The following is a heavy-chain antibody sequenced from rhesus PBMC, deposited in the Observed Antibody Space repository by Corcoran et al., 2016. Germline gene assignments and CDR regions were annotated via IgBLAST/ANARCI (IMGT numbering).Heavy chain of an antibody. CDR1: GGSVHGTW. V-gene: IGHV4-173*01. J-gene: IGHJ5-1*01. CDR3: ATVRGRGRSDRFDV. CDR2: ISDTGGST. Sequence: QLQLQESGPGLVQPSETLSLTCAASGGSVHGTWWSWIRQPPGKGLEWIGRISDTGGSTTYNPSLKSRVAISTDTSKNQVSLKLISVTAADTAVYYCATVRGRGRSDRFDVWGPGVLVTVSS. D-gene: IGHD6-19*01.